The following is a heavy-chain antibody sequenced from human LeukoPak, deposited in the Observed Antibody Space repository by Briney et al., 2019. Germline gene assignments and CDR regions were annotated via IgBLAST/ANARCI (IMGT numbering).Heavy chain of an antibody. V-gene: IGHV4-4*07. CDR3: AREVASVVTPVSRWLDP. CDR2: MHSSGNN. Sequence: SETLSLTCSVSSGSISNYYWTWIQQPAGGGLEWIGRMHSSGNNNYNASLKSRVTMSFDTSKNQFFLRLNSVTAADTAVYFCAREVASVVTPVSRWLDPWGQGTLVTVSS. D-gene: IGHD4-23*01. CDR1: SGSISNYY. J-gene: IGHJ5*02.